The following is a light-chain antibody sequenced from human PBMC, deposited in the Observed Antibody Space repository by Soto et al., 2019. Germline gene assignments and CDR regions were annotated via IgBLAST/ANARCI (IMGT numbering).Light chain of an antibody. V-gene: IGKV3-20*01. CDR3: QQYGSSPRT. CDR1: QSVSSSY. J-gene: IGKJ1*01. Sequence: EIVLTQPPGTLCLSPWERATLSFRASQSVSSSYLAWYQQKPGQAPRLLIYGASSRATGIPDRFSGSGSGTDFTLTISRLEPEDFAVYYCQQYGSSPRTFGQGTKVDI. CDR2: GAS.